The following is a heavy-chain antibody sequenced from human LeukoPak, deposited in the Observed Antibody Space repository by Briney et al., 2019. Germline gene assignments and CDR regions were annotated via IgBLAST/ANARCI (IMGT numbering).Heavy chain of an antibody. CDR1: GFTFSSYW. D-gene: IGHD6-19*01. J-gene: IGHJ4*02. Sequence: PGGSLRLSCAASGFTFSSYWMSWVRQAPGKGLEWVANIKEDGSDKYYVDSVKGRFTISRDNAKNSLSLQMNSLRAEDTAVYYCAREGITVAGTFDYWGQGTLVTLYS. V-gene: IGHV3-7*05. CDR3: AREGITVAGTFDY. CDR2: IKEDGSDK.